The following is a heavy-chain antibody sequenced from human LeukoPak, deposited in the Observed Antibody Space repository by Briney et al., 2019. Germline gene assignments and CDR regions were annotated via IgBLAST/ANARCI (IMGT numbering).Heavy chain of an antibody. V-gene: IGHV3-23*01. Sequence: GGSLRLSCAASGFTFGSYAMSWVRQAPGKGLEWVSAISGSGGSTYYADSVKGRFTISRDNSKNTLYLQMNSLRAEDTAVYYCASKKGRSGDYWGQGTLVTVSS. CDR2: ISGSGGST. J-gene: IGHJ4*02. CDR3: ASKKGRSGDY. D-gene: IGHD3-10*01. CDR1: GFTFGSYA.